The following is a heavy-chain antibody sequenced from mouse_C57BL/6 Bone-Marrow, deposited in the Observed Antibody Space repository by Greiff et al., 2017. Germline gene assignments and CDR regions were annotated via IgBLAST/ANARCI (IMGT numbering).Heavy chain of an antibody. V-gene: IGHV1-81*01. Sequence: QVHVKQSGAELARPGASVKLSCKASGYTFTSYGISWVKQRTGQGLEWIGEIYPRSGNTYYNEKFKGKATLTADKSSSTAYMELRSLTSEDSAVYFCARRPPIYYYGSSFDYWGQGTTLTVSS. CDR1: GYTFTSYG. J-gene: IGHJ2*01. CDR3: ARRPPIYYYGSSFDY. D-gene: IGHD1-1*01. CDR2: IYPRSGNT.